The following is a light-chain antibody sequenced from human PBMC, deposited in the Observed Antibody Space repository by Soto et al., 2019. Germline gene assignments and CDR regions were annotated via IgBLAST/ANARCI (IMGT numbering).Light chain of an antibody. CDR2: DVS. CDR1: SSDVGGYNY. CDR3: SSYTSSSTLDV. V-gene: IGLV2-14*01. J-gene: IGLJ1*01. Sequence: QSVLTQPASVSGSPRHSITISCTGTSSDVGGYNYVSWYQQHPGKAPKLMIYDVSNRPSGVSNRFSGSKSGNTASLTISGLQAEDEADYYYSSYTSSSTLDVFGTGTKVTVL.